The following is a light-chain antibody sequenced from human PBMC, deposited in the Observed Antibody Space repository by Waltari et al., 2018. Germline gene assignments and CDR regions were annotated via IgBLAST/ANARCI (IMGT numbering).Light chain of an antibody. J-gene: IGKJ2*01. V-gene: IGKV2-30*02. Sequence: DVVMTQSPLTLPVTLGQPASISCKSSQSLVHSDGNTHLNRLQQRPGQSPRRLIYRVSNRDSGVPDRFSGSGSGTDFTLKISRVEAEDVGVYYCMQGTHWPYTFGQGTKLDIK. CDR3: MQGTHWPYT. CDR2: RVS. CDR1: QSLVHSDGNTH.